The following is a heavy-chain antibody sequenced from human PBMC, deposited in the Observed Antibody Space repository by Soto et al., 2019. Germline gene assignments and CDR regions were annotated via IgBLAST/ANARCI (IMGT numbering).Heavy chain of an antibody. V-gene: IGHV6-1*01. CDR3: ARVVVFLPNPYYSYGMAV. CDR2: TYYRSKWYN. Sequence: PSQTLSLTCAISGDSVSSNSAAWNWIRQSPSRGLEWLGRTYYRSKWYNDYAVSVKSRITINPDTSKNQFSLQLNSVTPEDTAVYYCARVVVFLPNPYYSYGMAVWGQGTTVTVSS. D-gene: IGHD2-15*01. J-gene: IGHJ6*02. CDR1: GDSVSSNSAA.